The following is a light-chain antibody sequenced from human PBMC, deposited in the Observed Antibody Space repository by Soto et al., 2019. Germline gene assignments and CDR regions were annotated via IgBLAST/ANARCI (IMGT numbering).Light chain of an antibody. J-gene: IGKJ5*01. CDR2: GAS. CDR1: QSVSND. CDR3: QQYGSSPRIT. V-gene: IGKV3-20*01. Sequence: EIVMTQSPATVSVSPGERATLSCRASQSVSNDLAWYQQKPGQAPRLFIYGASSRATGIPDRFSGSGSGTHFTLTISRLEPEDFALYYCQQYGSSPRITFGQGTRLEIK.